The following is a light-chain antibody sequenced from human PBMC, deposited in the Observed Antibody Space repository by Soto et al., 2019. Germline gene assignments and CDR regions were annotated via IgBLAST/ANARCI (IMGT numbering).Light chain of an antibody. CDR1: SSNIGAGYN. CDR2: GNS. Sequence: QSVLTQPPSVSGAPGQRVTISCTGSSSNIGAGYNVHWYQQLPGTAPKLLIYGNSNRPSGVPDRFSGSKSGTSASLAITGLQDEDEADYYCQCYDSSLSGWVFGGGTKLTVL. V-gene: IGLV1-40*01. J-gene: IGLJ3*02. CDR3: QCYDSSLSGWV.